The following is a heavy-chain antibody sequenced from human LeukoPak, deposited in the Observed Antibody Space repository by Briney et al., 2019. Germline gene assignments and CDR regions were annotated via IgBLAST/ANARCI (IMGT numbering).Heavy chain of an antibody. CDR2: FGPEDGET. CDR1: GYTLTELS. D-gene: IGHD3-10*01. V-gene: IGHV1-24*01. CDR3: ATSDGFGELRS. Sequence: ASVKVSXKVSGYTLTELSMHWVRQAPGKGLEWMGGFGPEDGETIYAQKFQGRVTMTEDTSTDTAYMELSSLRSEDTAVYYCATSDGFGELRSWGQGTLVTVSS. J-gene: IGHJ4*02.